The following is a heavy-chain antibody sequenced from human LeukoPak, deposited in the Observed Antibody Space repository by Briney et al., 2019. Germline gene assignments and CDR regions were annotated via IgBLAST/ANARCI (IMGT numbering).Heavy chain of an antibody. CDR1: GFTFSSNY. V-gene: IGHV3-23*01. J-gene: IGHJ4*02. CDR3: AKSRYSSGWFPGAY. CDR2: ISGSGGST. Sequence: GGSLRLSCAVFGFTFSSNYMHWVRQAPGKGLEWVSAISGSGGSTYYADSVKGRFTISRGNSKNTLYLQMNSLRAEDTAVYYCAKSRYSSGWFPGAYWGQGTLVTVSS. D-gene: IGHD6-19*01.